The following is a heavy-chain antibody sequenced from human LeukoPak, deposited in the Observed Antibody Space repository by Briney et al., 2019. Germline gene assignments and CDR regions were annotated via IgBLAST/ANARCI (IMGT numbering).Heavy chain of an antibody. CDR3: ANRGYSYGYDAFDI. CDR1: GGSISSSSYY. V-gene: IGHV4-39*07. J-gene: IGHJ3*02. D-gene: IGHD5-18*01. Sequence: PSETLSLTCTVSGGSISSSSYYWGWLRQPPGKGLEWIGSIYYSGSTYYNPSLKSRVTISVDTSKNQFSLKLSFETAADTAVYYCANRGYSYGYDAFDIWGQGTMVTVSS. CDR2: IYYSGST.